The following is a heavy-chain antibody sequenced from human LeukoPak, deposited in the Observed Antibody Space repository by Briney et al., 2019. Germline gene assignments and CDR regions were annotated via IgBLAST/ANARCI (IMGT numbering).Heavy chain of an antibody. CDR3: VRDDDRPDNGLDY. CDR2: ISSSSSTI. D-gene: IGHD3-22*01. CDR1: GFTFSSYS. Sequence: PTGGSLRLSCAASGFTFSSYSMNWVRQAPGKGLEWVSYISSSSSTINYADSVKGRFTISIDNAKNSLYLQMNSLRAEDTAVYYCVRDDDRPDNGLDYWGQGTLVTVSS. J-gene: IGHJ4*02. V-gene: IGHV3-48*04.